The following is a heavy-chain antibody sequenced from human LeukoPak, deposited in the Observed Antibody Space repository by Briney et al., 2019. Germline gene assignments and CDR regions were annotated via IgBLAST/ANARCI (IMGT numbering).Heavy chain of an antibody. Sequence: ASVKVSCKASGYTFTSYGISWVRQAPGEGLEWMGWISAYNGNTNYAQKLQGRVTMTRDTSISTAYMELSRLRSDDTAVYYCARSLGVPAAISYAFDIWGQETMVTVSS. J-gene: IGHJ3*02. CDR1: GYTFTSYG. D-gene: IGHD2-2*01. CDR3: ARSLGVPAAISYAFDI. CDR2: ISAYNGNT. V-gene: IGHV1-18*01.